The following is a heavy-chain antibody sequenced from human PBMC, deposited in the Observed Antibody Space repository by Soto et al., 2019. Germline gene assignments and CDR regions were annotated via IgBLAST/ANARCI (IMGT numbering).Heavy chain of an antibody. V-gene: IGHV2-5*02. CDR3: ALTRWSNFDY. CDR1: GFSLTTSGVG. J-gene: IGHJ4*02. CDR2: IYWADDK. D-gene: IGHD2-15*01. Sequence: QITLKESGPTLVRPTQTLTLTCTFSGFSLTTSGVGVGWIRQPPGTALEWRAVIYWADDKRYRSSLKSRLTMTQDTSKNQVVLTVTNIDRLDTATYYCALTRWSNFDYWGQGTLVTVSS.